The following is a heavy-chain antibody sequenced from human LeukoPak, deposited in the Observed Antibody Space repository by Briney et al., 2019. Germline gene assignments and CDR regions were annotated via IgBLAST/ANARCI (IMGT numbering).Heavy chain of an antibody. V-gene: IGHV1-69*05. Sequence: GASVKVSCKASGGTFSSYAISWVRQAPGQGLEWMGGIIPIFGTANYAQKFQGRVTITTDESTSTAYMELSSLRAEDTAIYYCARENSGIAATDIIDYWGQGTLVAVSS. CDR2: IIPIFGTA. CDR1: GGTFSSYA. D-gene: IGHD6-13*01. J-gene: IGHJ4*02. CDR3: ARENSGIAATDIIDY.